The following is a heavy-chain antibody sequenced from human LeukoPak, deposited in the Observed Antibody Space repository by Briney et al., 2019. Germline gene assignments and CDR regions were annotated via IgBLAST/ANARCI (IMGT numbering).Heavy chain of an antibody. Sequence: SETLSLTCSVSGDSISTYYYSWIRQPPGKSLEWIGYVYYSGTTDYNPSLKSRVTISVDTSKKQFSLSPNSVTAADTAVYYCSASKELWLRGLFDYWGQGTLVTVSS. CDR2: VYYSGTT. D-gene: IGHD5-18*01. V-gene: IGHV4-59*01. CDR1: GDSISTYY. J-gene: IGHJ4*02. CDR3: SASKELWLRGLFDY.